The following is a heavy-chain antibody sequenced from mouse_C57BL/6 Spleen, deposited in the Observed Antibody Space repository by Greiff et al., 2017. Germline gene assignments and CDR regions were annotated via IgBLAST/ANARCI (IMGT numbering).Heavy chain of an antibody. Sequence: EVKLVESGGGLVQPGGSMKLSCVASGFTFSNYWMNWVRQSPEKGLEWVAQIRLKSDNYATHYAESVKGRFTISRDDSKSSVYLQMNNLRAEDTGIYYCTVYDGYSSFAYWGQGTLVTVSA. J-gene: IGHJ3*01. V-gene: IGHV6-3*01. CDR2: IRLKSDNYAT. D-gene: IGHD2-3*01. CDR1: GFTFSNYW. CDR3: TVYDGYSSFAY.